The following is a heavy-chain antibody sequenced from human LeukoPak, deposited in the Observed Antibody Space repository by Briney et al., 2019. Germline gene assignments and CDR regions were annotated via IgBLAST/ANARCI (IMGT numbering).Heavy chain of an antibody. D-gene: IGHD3-10*01. J-gene: IGHJ6*02. CDR2: ISGSGGST. Sequence: GGSLRLSCAASGFTFSSYAMSWVRQAPGKGLEWVSAISGSGGSTYYADSVKGGFTISRDNSKNTLYLQMNSLRAEDTAVYYCATGTGPYYYYGMDVWGQGTTVTVSS. V-gene: IGHV3-23*01. CDR3: ATGTGPYYYYGMDV. CDR1: GFTFSSYA.